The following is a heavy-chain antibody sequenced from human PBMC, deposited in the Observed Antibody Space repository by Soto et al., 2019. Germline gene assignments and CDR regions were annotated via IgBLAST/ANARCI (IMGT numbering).Heavy chain of an antibody. V-gene: IGHV1-8*01. J-gene: IGHJ6*02. CDR1: RYTFISYD. CDR2: MNPSSANT. D-gene: IGHD1-1*01. Sequence: ASVKVSCKASRYTFISYDINWVRQAPGQGLEWMGWMNPSSANTGYAQKFQGRTSMTRNTSMNTAYMELNSLTSEDTAVYYCTRGQEVWWNEGPIGLHGLDVWGQGTTVTV. CDR3: TRGQEVWWNEGPIGLHGLDV.